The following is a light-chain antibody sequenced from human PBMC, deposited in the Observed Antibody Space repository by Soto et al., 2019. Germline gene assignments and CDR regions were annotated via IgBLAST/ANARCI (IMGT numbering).Light chain of an antibody. CDR2: SNN. CDR3: ASWDDSLRAVI. Sequence: QSVLTQPPSASGTPGQRVTISCSGSSSNIGSTSVYWYQQLPGTAPKLLIYSNNLRPSGVPERISGSKSGSSASLAISGLRSEDEAEYYCASWDDSLRAVIFGGGTQLTVL. V-gene: IGLV1-47*02. J-gene: IGLJ7*01. CDR1: SSNIGSTS.